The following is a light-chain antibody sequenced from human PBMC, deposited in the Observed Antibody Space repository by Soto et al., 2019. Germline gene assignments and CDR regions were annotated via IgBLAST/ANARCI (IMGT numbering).Light chain of an antibody. CDR3: QQYRSYS. CDR2: HAS. Sequence: TNSPSSLSAYKGDRVTITCRASQSISHWLAWYQQKPGTGPKLLIYHASTLESGVPSRFSGSGSGTEFTLTISRLQPDDFATYYCQQYRSYSFGQGTKVDIK. J-gene: IGKJ1*01. V-gene: IGKV1-5*01. CDR1: QSISHW.